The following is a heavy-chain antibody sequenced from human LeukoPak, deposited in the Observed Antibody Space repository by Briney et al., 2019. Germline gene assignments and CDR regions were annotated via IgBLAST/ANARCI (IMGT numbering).Heavy chain of an antibody. J-gene: IGHJ4*02. D-gene: IGHD6-13*01. CDR3: ARARGHRYSSSWFFDY. V-gene: IGHV4-30-4*08. CDR2: IYYSGST. CDR1: GSSISSGSYY. Sequence: PSQTLSLTCTVSGSSISSGSYYWSWIRQPPGKGLEWIGYIYYSGSTYYNPSLKSRVTISVDTSKNQFSLKLSSVTAADTAVYYCARARGHRYSSSWFFDYWGQGTLVTVSS.